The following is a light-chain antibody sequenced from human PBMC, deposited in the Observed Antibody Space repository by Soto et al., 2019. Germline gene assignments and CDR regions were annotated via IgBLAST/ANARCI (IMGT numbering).Light chain of an antibody. J-gene: IGLJ1*01. Sequence: QSVLTQPPSVSGAPGQRVSISCTGSSTNIGAGYNYVSWYQQHPGKAPKLMIYEVSNRPSGVSNRFSGSKSGNTASLTISGLQAEDEADYYCSSYTSSSTLYVFGTGTKVTVL. V-gene: IGLV2-14*01. CDR1: STNIGAGYNY. CDR3: SSYTSSSTLYV. CDR2: EVS.